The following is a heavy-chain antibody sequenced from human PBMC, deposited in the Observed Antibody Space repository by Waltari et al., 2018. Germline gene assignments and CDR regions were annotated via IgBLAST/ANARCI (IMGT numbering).Heavy chain of an antibody. CDR2: RRGKTDGGTA. Sequence: EVQLVESGGGLVQPGRSLRLSCRTSGFTFGDYVLSWVRQAPGKGLEWVGFRRGKTDGGTAEYAASVRGRFTISRDDSKNTAYLHMNSLKTEDTAVYYCAKEREGARQSHFQHWGQGTLVAVSS. CDR1: GFTFGDYV. J-gene: IGHJ1*01. V-gene: IGHV3-49*04. D-gene: IGHD1-26*01. CDR3: AKEREGARQSHFQH.